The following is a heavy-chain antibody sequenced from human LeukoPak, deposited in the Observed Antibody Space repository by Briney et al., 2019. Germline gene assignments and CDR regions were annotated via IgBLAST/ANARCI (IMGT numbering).Heavy chain of an antibody. CDR3: ARVGPAADFDS. CDR2: IYTSGSS. Sequence: SETLSLTCTVSGGSISSGSYYWSWIRQPAGKGLEWIGRIYTSGSSKYNPSLKSRVTISVDTSKNQFTLKLTSVTAADTAVYYCARVGPAADFDSWGQGTLVTVSS. J-gene: IGHJ4*02. D-gene: IGHD2-2*01. CDR1: GGSISSGSYY. V-gene: IGHV4-61*02.